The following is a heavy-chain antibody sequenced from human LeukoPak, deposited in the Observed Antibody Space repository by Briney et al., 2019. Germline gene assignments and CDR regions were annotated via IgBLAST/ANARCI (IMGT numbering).Heavy chain of an antibody. V-gene: IGHV1-8*03. J-gene: IGHJ6*02. D-gene: IGHD6-19*01. CDR3: ARSRYSSGWLYYNYSYGMDV. CDR1: GYTFTTYD. Sequence: GASVKVSCKASGYTFTTYDINWVRQATGQGLEWMGWMNPNSGNTVYAQKFQGRVTITRNTSISTAYMELSSLRSEDTAVSYCARSRYSSGWLYYNYSYGMDVWGQGTTVTVSS. CDR2: MNPNSGNT.